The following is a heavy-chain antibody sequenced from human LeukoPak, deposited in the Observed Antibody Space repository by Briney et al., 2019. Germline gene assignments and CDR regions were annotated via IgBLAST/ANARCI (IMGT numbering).Heavy chain of an antibody. J-gene: IGHJ4*02. CDR3: ARDRDYYNYFEY. V-gene: IGHV3-7*04. Sequence: GGSLRLSCAASGFTLSRYWMSWVRQAPGKGLEWVANIKHDGSEKYYVDSVKGRFTISRDNAKNSLYLQTNSLRGEDTAVYYCARDRDYYNYFEYWGQGTLVTVSS. CDR2: IKHDGSEK. D-gene: IGHD3-10*01. CDR1: GFTLSRYW.